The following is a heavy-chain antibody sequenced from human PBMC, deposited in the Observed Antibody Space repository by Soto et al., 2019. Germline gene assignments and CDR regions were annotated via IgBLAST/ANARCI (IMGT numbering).Heavy chain of an antibody. V-gene: IGHV3-7*03. CDR2: IRCDGSDK. Sequence: PGGSLRLSWGFTFSSSWMHWVCQAPEKGLEWVADIRCDGSDKYYVDSVKGRLTISRDNAKNSLYVQVNSLRAEDMTVYYTITMVVALFDYWGQGTLVTVSS. D-gene: IGHD3-10*01. CDR1: FTFSSSW. CDR3: ITMVVALFDY. J-gene: IGHJ4*02.